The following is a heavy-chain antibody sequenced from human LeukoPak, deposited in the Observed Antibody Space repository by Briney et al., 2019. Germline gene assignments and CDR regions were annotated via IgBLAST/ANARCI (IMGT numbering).Heavy chain of an antibody. Sequence: GGSLRLPCAASGFTVSSNYMNWVRQAPGKGLEWVSVIYSDGSTYYADSVKGRFTTSGDNSKNTVFLQMNSLRADDTAVYYCASPGRSGYHWTAFDIWGQGTMVTVSS. CDR2: IYSDGST. D-gene: IGHD5-12*01. CDR3: ASPGRSGYHWTAFDI. J-gene: IGHJ3*02. CDR1: GFTVSSNY. V-gene: IGHV3-53*01.